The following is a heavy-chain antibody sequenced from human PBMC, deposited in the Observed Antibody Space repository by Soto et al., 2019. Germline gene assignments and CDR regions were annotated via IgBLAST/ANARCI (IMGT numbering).Heavy chain of an antibody. CDR2: IRGSGGIT. CDR1: GFTFSAYA. V-gene: IGHV3-23*01. Sequence: EVQLLESGGGLVQPGGSLRLSCAASGFTFSAYAMSWVRQAPGKGLEWVSGIRGSGGITQYADSAKGRFTISRDNSKNPLYLQMNSLRAEDTAVYFCAKDLWELSYYFDYWGQGSLVTVSS. D-gene: IGHD1-26*01. CDR3: AKDLWELSYYFDY. J-gene: IGHJ4*02.